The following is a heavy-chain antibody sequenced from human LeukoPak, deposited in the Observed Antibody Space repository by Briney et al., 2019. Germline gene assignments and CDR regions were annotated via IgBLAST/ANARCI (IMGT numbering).Heavy chain of an antibody. Sequence: AGSLILACAAAVFTFSNYLISWVRQAPGKVLEWAANIKADVSGKYYVDSVKGRFTISRDNAKNSMYLQMNSLRAEDTAVSYCASSRTWAFDYWGQGSLVTVSS. CDR2: IKADVSGK. CDR3: ASSRTWAFDY. V-gene: IGHV3-7*01. J-gene: IGHJ4*02. CDR1: VFTFSNYL. D-gene: IGHD1-26*01.